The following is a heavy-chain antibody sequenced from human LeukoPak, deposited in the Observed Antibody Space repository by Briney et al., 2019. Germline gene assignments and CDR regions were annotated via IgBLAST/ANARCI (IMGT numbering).Heavy chain of an antibody. D-gene: IGHD6-13*01. CDR1: GFSVSSNY. J-gene: IGHJ6*02. Sequence: GGSLRLSCAASGFSVSSNYMSWVRQAPGKGLEWVSVIYSGGSTYYADSVKGRFTISRDNSKNTLYLQMNSLRAEDTAVYYCAKEPHRGIWQQLADYYYYGMDVWGQGTTVTVSS. V-gene: IGHV3-53*01. CDR2: IYSGGST. CDR3: AKEPHRGIWQQLADYYYYGMDV.